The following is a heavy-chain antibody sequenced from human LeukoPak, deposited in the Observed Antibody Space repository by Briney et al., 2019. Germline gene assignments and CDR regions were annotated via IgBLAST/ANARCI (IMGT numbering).Heavy chain of an antibody. CDR1: GGSFSGYY. CDR3: ARERSSSWYFEII. V-gene: IGHV4-59*10. J-gene: IGHJ4*02. Sequence: PSETLSLTCAVYGGSFSGYYWSWIRQPPGKGLEWIGRIFTNGSTTYNPSLKSRVTISVDTSENQFSLRLSSVTAADTAVYYCARERSSSWYFEIIWGQGTLVTVSS. CDR2: IFTNGST. D-gene: IGHD6-13*01.